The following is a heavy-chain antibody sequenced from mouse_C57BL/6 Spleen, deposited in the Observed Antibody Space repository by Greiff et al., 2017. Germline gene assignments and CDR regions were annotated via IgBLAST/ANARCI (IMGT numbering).Heavy chain of an antibody. CDR3: ARSGYYGSPPYWYFDV. CDR2: INPNNGGT. J-gene: IGHJ1*03. Sequence: EVKLQQSGPELVKPGASVKIPCKASGYTFTDYNMDWVKQSHGKSLEWIGDINPNNGGTIYNQKFKGKATLTVDKSSSTAYMALRSLTSADTAVYYCARSGYYGSPPYWYFDVWGTGTTVTVSS. V-gene: IGHV1-18*01. CDR1: GYTFTDYN. D-gene: IGHD1-1*01.